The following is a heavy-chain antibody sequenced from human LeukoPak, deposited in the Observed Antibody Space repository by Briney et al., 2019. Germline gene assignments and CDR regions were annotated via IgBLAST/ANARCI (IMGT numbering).Heavy chain of an antibody. CDR3: ARSIAAAGWGFEYYYMDV. D-gene: IGHD6-13*01. V-gene: IGHV4-38-2*02. CDR1: GYSISSGYY. J-gene: IGHJ6*03. CDR2: IYHSGST. Sequence: SETLSLTCTVSGYSISSGYYWGWIRQPPGKGLEWIGSIYHSGSTYYNPSLKSRVTISVDTSKNQFSLKLSSVTAADTAVYYCARSIAAAGWGFEYYYMDVWGKGTTVTVSS.